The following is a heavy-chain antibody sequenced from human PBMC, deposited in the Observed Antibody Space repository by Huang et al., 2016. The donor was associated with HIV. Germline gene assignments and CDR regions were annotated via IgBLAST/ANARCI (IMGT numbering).Heavy chain of an antibody. CDR2: LPPSGRP. Sequence: QVQLQESGPGLVKPSETLSLTCSVSGDSISSTSYFWGRIRQPPGKGLEWVGSLPPSGRPYYNPSLQSRVTISVNSSKNQFSLKLSSVTAEDTAVYYCARSTFYYDTTGYPDYSYFYTMDVWGQGTTVTVSS. CDR3: ARSTFYYDTTGYPDYSYFYTMDV. V-gene: IGHV4-39*01. D-gene: IGHD3-22*01. CDR1: GDSISSTSYF. J-gene: IGHJ6*02.